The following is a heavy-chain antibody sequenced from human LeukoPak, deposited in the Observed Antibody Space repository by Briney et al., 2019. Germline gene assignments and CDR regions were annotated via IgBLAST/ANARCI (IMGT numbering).Heavy chain of an antibody. J-gene: IGHJ4*02. D-gene: IGHD3-22*01. CDR3: ASPRSGYRYTFDY. CDR1: AASISNYY. Sequence: SETLSLTCAVSAASISNYYWSWIRQAPGKGLEWIGYISTSGSTNYNPPLKSRVSISLDTSKNRFSLNLNFVTAADTAVYYCASPRSGYRYTFDYWGQEALVTVSS. V-gene: IGHV4-4*09. CDR2: ISTSGST.